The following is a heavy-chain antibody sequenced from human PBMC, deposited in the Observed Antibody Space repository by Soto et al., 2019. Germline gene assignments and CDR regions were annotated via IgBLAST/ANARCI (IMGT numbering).Heavy chain of an antibody. Sequence: SVKVSCKASGGTFSSYAISWVRQAPGQGLEWMGGIIPIFGTANYAQKFQGRVTITADESTSTAYMELSSLRSEDTAVYYCAREANYGDYVSENNWFGAWREGTLVTVSS. V-gene: IGHV1-69*13. CDR1: GGTFSSYA. D-gene: IGHD4-17*01. J-gene: IGHJ5*02. CDR3: AREANYGDYVSENNWFGA. CDR2: IIPIFGTA.